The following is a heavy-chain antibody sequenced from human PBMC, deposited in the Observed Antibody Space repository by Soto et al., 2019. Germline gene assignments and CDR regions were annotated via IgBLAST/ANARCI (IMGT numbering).Heavy chain of an antibody. J-gene: IGHJ2*01. Sequence: QVQLQQWGAGPLRPLETLSLTCGVSGGSFSGYYWAWIRQSPGKGLEWIGEINDRGSINYNPSLTGRVSISVDTSKNHYSLSLRSVTAADTAVYYCARESHDILTGPPWVWYFDLWGRGTLVTVSS. V-gene: IGHV4-34*01. CDR2: INDRGSI. D-gene: IGHD3-9*01. CDR1: GGSFSGYY. CDR3: ARESHDILTGPPWVWYFDL.